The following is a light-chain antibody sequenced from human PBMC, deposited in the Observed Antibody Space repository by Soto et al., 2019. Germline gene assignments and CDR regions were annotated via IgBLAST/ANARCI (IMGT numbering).Light chain of an antibody. V-gene: IGKV3-11*01. Sequence: EIELIQSPATLSLSPGERATLSCRASQSVGSDLAWYQQKPGQAPRLLIYGISNRATAIPGRFSGSGFGTDFTLTISSLEPEDFAVYYCQQRLDWPLTFGGGTKVEI. CDR3: QQRLDWPLT. CDR2: GIS. J-gene: IGKJ4*01. CDR1: QSVGSD.